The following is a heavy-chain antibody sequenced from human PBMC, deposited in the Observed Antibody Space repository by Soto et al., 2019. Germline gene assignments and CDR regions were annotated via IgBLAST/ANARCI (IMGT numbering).Heavy chain of an antibody. CDR3: KITFYYDSSGYSYFDY. Sequence: SVEVTCKDSGYTLTSYARRWVRQATGQRLEWMGWINAGNGNTKYSQKFQGRVTITRDTSASTAYMELSSLRSEDTAVYYCKITFYYDSSGYSYFDYWGQGPLVTVFS. J-gene: IGHJ4*02. CDR1: GYTLTSYA. V-gene: IGHV1-3*01. CDR2: INAGNGNT. D-gene: IGHD3-22*01.